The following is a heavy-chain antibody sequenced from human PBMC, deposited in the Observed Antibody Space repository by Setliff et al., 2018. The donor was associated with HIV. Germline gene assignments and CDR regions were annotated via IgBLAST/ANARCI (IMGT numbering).Heavy chain of an antibody. CDR1: GVSISSHY. D-gene: IGHD3-10*01. J-gene: IGHJ6*03. Sequence: PSETLSLTCTVSGVSISSHYWSWIRQPQGKGLEWVGYIYNSGRTNYNPSLTSRVTISVDTSKNRFSLKLSSVTAADTAVYYCARARGIIIPYHYYMDVWGKGTTVTVSS. CDR2: IYNSGRT. CDR3: ARARGIIIPYHYYMDV. V-gene: IGHV4-59*11.